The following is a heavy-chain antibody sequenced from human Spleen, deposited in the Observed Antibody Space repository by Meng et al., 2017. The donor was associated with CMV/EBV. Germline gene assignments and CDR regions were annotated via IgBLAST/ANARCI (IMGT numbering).Heavy chain of an antibody. J-gene: IGHJ5*02. Sequence: GESLKISCAASGFTFSSYGMHWVRQAPGKGLEWVAVIWYDGSNKYYADSVKGRFTISRDNSKNTLYLQMNSLRAEDTAVYYCARVDPVTGNYFDPWGQGTLVTVSS. CDR3: ARVDPVTGNYFDP. CDR1: GFTFSSYG. V-gene: IGHV3-33*01. CDR2: IWYDGSNK. D-gene: IGHD1-7*01.